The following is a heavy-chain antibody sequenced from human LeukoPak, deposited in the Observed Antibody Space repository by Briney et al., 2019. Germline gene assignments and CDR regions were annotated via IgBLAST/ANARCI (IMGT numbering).Heavy chain of an antibody. Sequence: GGSLRLSCAASGFIVSSNYMSWVRQAPGKGLEWVSVIYSGGSTYYADSVKGRFTISRDNSKNTLYLQMNSLRAEDTAAYYCASLNSKDYGSGSYGYMDVWGKGTTVTVSS. CDR1: GFIVSSNY. V-gene: IGHV3-53*01. CDR2: IYSGGST. CDR3: ASLNSKDYGSGSYGYMDV. J-gene: IGHJ6*03. D-gene: IGHD3-10*01.